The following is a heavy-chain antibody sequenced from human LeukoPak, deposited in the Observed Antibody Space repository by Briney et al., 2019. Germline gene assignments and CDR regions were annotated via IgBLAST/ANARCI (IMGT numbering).Heavy chain of an antibody. D-gene: IGHD3-16*02. CDR3: ARGTSADHDYVWGSYRYTFGFDY. J-gene: IGHJ4*02. V-gene: IGHV1-69*13. CDR1: GGTFSSYA. Sequence: SVKVPCKASGGTFSSYAISWVRQAPGQGLEWMGGIIPIFGTANYAQKFQGRVTITADESTSTAYMELSSLRSEDTAVYYCARGTSADHDYVWGSYRYTFGFDYWGQGTLVTVSS. CDR2: IIPIFGTA.